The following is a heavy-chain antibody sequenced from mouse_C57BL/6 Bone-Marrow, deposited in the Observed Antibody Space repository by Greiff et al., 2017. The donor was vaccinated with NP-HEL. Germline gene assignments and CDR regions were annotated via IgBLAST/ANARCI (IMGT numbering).Heavy chain of an antibody. Sequence: VKLLQPGTELVKPGASVKLSCKASGYTFTSYWMHWVKQRPGQGLEWIGNINPSNGGTNYNEKFKSKATLTVDKSSSTAYMQLSSLTSEDSAVYYCARVPLYYYGSSLDYWGQGTTLTVSS. D-gene: IGHD1-1*01. CDR2: INPSNGGT. V-gene: IGHV1-53*01. J-gene: IGHJ2*01. CDR1: GYTFTSYW. CDR3: ARVPLYYYGSSLDY.